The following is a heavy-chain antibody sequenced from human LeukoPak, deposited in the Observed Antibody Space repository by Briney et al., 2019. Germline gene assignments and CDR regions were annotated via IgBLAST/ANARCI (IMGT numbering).Heavy chain of an antibody. Sequence: GSSVRVSCKASGGTFSSYAISWVRQAPGQGLEWMGWISAYNGNTNYAQKLQGRVTMTTDTSTSTAYMELRSLRSDDTAVYYCARDEAVAGRTLAFDIWGQGTMVTVSS. V-gene: IGHV1-18*01. CDR2: ISAYNGNT. J-gene: IGHJ3*02. CDR1: GGTFSSYA. CDR3: ARDEAVAGRTLAFDI. D-gene: IGHD6-19*01.